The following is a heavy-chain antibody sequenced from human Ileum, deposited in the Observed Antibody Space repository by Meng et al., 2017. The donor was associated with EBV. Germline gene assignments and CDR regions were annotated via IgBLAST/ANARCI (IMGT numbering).Heavy chain of an antibody. Sequence: QVASQECGPGRVKPSVTLSLTCAVSGGSISSSNWWSWVRQPPGKGLEWIGEIYHSGSTNYNPFLKSRVTISVDKSKNQFSLYLSSVTAADTAVYYCARVGQWLPIDYWGQGTLVTVSS. CDR1: GGSISSSNW. V-gene: IGHV4-4*02. CDR3: ARVGQWLPIDY. D-gene: IGHD6-19*01. J-gene: IGHJ4*02. CDR2: IYHSGST.